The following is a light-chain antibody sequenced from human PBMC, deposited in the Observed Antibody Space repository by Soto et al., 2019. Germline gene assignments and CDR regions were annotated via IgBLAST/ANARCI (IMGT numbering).Light chain of an antibody. CDR3: QLWDSNSDHVV. CDR2: DDS. J-gene: IGLJ2*01. V-gene: IGLV3-21*02. Sequence: SYELTQPPSVSVAPGQTARITCGGTNIGRKSVHWYPQKPGQAPVVVVYDDSDRPSGIPERFSGSNSGNTAALTISRVEAGDEADYYCQLWDSNSDHVVFGGGTKVTIL. CDR1: NIGRKS.